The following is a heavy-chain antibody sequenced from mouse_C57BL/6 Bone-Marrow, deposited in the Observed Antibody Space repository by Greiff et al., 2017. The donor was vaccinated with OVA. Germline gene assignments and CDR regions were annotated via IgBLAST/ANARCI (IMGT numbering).Heavy chain of an antibody. V-gene: IGHV10-1*01. Sequence: EVNLVESGGGLVQPKGSLKLSCAASGFSFNTYAMNWVRQAPGKGLEWVARIRSKSNNYATNYADSVKDRFTISRDDSESMLYLQMNNLKTEDTAMYYCVGHYYGSRRDWYFDVWGTGTTVTVSS. CDR1: GFSFNTYA. J-gene: IGHJ1*03. CDR2: IRSKSNNYAT. CDR3: VGHYYGSRRDWYFDV. D-gene: IGHD1-1*01.